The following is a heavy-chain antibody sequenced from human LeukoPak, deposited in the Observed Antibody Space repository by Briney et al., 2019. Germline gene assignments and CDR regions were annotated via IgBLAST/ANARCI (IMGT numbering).Heavy chain of an antibody. J-gene: IGHJ4*02. Sequence: GESLRHSRAASGFNFSNYVMTWVRPAPGKGLEWVSCVSGSSRYSYYADSVKGRFTITRDNSKNILYLEMNSLRVEDTAIYYCAEDRSSSTSCSNYWGRGTLVTVSS. D-gene: IGHD2-2*01. CDR1: GFNFSNYV. CDR3: AEDRSSSTSCSNY. CDR2: VSGSSRYS. V-gene: IGHV3-23*01.